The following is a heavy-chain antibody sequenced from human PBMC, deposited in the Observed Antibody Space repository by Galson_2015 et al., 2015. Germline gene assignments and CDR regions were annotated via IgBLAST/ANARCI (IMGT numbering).Heavy chain of an antibody. Sequence: SLRLSCAASGFTFSSYAMSWVRQAPGKGLEWVSAISGSGGSTYYADSVKGRFTISRDNSKNTLYLQMNSLGAEDTAVYYCAKLRGYSSSCCHYGMDVWGQGTTVTVSS. D-gene: IGHD6-13*01. J-gene: IGHJ6*02. CDR2: ISGSGGST. CDR1: GFTFSSYA. V-gene: IGHV3-23*01. CDR3: AKLRGYSSSCCHYGMDV.